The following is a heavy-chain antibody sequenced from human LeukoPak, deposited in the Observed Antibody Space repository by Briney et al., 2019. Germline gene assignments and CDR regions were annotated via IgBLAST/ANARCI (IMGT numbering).Heavy chain of an antibody. CDR1: GFTFSSYA. Sequence: GGSLRLSCAASGFTFSSYAMHWVRQAPGKGLEYVSAISSNGGSTYYANSVKSRFTISRDNSKNTLYLQMNSLRAEDTAVYYCARNDILTGYYDYWGQGTLVTVSS. J-gene: IGHJ4*02. D-gene: IGHD3-9*01. CDR2: ISSNGGST. V-gene: IGHV3-64*01. CDR3: ARNDILTGYYDY.